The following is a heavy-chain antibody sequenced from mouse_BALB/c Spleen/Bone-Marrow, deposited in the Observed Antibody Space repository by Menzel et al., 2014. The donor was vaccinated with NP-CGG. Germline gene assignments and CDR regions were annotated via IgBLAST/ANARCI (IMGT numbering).Heavy chain of an antibody. Sequence: QVQLQQSGAELVKPGASVKMSCKASGYTFTSYNMHWLEQTPGQGLEWIGAFYPGNGDTSYNQKFKGKATLTADKSSSTVYMQLSSLTFEDSAVYYCARSEYGNYPWFAYWGQGTLVTVSA. V-gene: IGHV1-12*01. D-gene: IGHD2-1*01. CDR2: FYPGNGDT. CDR1: GYTFTSYN. CDR3: ARSEYGNYPWFAY. J-gene: IGHJ3*01.